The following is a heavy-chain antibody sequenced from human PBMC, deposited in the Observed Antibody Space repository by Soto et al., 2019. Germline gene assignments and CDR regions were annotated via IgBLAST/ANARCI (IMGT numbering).Heavy chain of an antibody. CDR3: AKDILDIVVVRAFDI. V-gene: IGHV3-23*01. J-gene: IGHJ3*02. CDR1: GFTFSSYA. CDR2: ISGSGGST. D-gene: IGHD2-2*03. Sequence: PGGSLRLSCAASGFTFSSYAMSWVRQAPGKGLEWVSAISGSGGSTYYADSVKGRFTISRDNSKNTLCLQMNSLRAEDTAVYYCAKDILDIVVVRAFDIWGQGTMVTVSS.